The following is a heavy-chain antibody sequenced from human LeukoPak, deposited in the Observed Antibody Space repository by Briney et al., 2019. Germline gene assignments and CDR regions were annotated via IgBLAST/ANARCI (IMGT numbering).Heavy chain of an antibody. J-gene: IGHJ4*02. CDR1: GGSISSYY. CDR3: ARDNSGDAGFDY. D-gene: IGHD6-19*01. Sequence: SETLSLTCTVSGGSISSYYWTWIRQPPGKGLEWIGYIYYRVSTNYNPSLKSRLTISVDTSKNQFSLKLSSVTAADTAVYYCARDNSGDAGFDYWGQGTLVTVSS. V-gene: IGHV4-59*01. CDR2: IYYRVST.